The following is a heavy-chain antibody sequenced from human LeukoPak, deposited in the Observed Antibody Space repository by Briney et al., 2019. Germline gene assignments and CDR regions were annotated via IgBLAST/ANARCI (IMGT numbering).Heavy chain of an antibody. Sequence: GGTLRLSCAASGFIFNAYGMSWVRQAPGKGLEWVSGITGSTRTTYYADSVRGRFTISRDNAKNSLYLQMNSLRAEDTAVYYCARVDPGSYLMFYYVDFWGQGTLVTVSS. D-gene: IGHD3-10*01. CDR2: ITGSTRTT. CDR3: ARVDPGSYLMFYYVDF. V-gene: IGHV3-23*01. J-gene: IGHJ4*02. CDR1: GFIFNAYG.